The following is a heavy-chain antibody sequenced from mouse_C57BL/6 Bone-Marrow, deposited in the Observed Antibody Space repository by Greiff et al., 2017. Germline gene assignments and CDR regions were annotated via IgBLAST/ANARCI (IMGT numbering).Heavy chain of an antibody. D-gene: IGHD1-1*01. Sequence: VQLQQSGAELVKPGASVKLSCKASGYTFTSYWMHWVKQRPGQGLEWIGMIHPNSGSTNYNEKFKSKATLTVDKSSSTAYMQLSSLTSEDSAVYYCARPYYYGSSYPYYFDYWGQGTTLTVSS. CDR3: ARPYYYGSSYPYYFDY. J-gene: IGHJ2*01. V-gene: IGHV1-64*01. CDR2: IHPNSGST. CDR1: GYTFTSYW.